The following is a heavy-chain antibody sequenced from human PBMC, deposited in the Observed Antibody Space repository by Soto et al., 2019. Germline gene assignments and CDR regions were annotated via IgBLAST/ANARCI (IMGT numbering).Heavy chain of an antibody. CDR3: ARDNYDFWSGTNYYGLEV. CDR1: GYSISSGYY. V-gene: IGHV4-38-2*02. J-gene: IGHJ6*02. Sequence: PSETLSLTCAVSGYSISSGYYWGWIRQPPGKGLEWIGSIYQNGSTYYNPSLKSRVTISVDTSKNQFSLKLSSVTAADTAVYYCARDNYDFWSGTNYYGLEVWGQGTTVTVSS. D-gene: IGHD3-3*01. CDR2: IYQNGST.